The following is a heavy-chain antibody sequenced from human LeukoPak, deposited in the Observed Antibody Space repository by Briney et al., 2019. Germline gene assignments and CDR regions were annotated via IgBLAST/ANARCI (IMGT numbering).Heavy chain of an antibody. CDR1: GYNFRAYD. D-gene: IGHD3-10*01. CDR2: ISVYKGDT. Sequence: ASVKVSCKASGYNFRAYDITWVRQAPVQGLEWMGWISVYKGDTKYAQNIQGRVTMTTDTSTSTAYMELRSLRSDDTAVYYCARLLWFGELSPGHWGQGTLVTVSS. CDR3: ARLLWFGELSPGH. V-gene: IGHV1-18*01. J-gene: IGHJ4*02.